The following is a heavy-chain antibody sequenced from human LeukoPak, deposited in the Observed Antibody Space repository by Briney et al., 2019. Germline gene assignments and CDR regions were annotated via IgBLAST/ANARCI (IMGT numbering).Heavy chain of an antibody. J-gene: IGHJ4*02. Sequence: GRSLRLSCAASGFTFSSYAMHWVRQAPGKGLEWVAVISYDGSNKYYADSVKGRFTISRDNSKNTLYLQMNSLRGEDTAVYYCARDRSIVPLLDYWGQGTLVTVSS. CDR2: ISYDGSNK. D-gene: IGHD3-22*01. CDR3: ARDRSIVPLLDY. V-gene: IGHV3-30*04. CDR1: GFTFSSYA.